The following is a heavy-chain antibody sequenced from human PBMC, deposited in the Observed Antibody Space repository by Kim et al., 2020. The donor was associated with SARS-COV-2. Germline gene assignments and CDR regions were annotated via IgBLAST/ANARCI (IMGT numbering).Heavy chain of an antibody. J-gene: IGHJ6*02. D-gene: IGHD4-17*01. CDR3: ARDEGLRMRHGIDL. CDR1: GDSIKGYY. CDR2: FYHTGSA. Sequence: SETLSLTCSVSGDSIKGYYWSWIRQPPGKGLEWIGNFYHTGSANYNPSLKSRVTISADTSKKQISLTLNSVTAADTAVYYCARDEGLRMRHGIDLWGQGT. V-gene: IGHV4-59*01.